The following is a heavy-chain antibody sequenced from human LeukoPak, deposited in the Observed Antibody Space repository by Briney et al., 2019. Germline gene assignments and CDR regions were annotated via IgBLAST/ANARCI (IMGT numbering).Heavy chain of an antibody. D-gene: IGHD3-10*01. CDR2: IYTSGST. J-gene: IGHJ4*02. Sequence: PSETLSLTCTVSGGSISSYYWSWIRQPAGKGLEWIGRIYTSGSTNYNPSLKSRVTISVDTSKNQFSLKLSSVTAADTAVYYCARLTMVRGAYYFDYWGQGTLVTVSS. CDR3: ARLTMVRGAYYFDY. V-gene: IGHV4-4*07. CDR1: GGSISSYY.